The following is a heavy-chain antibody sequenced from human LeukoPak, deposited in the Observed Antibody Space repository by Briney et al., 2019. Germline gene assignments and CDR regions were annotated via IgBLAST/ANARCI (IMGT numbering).Heavy chain of an antibody. V-gene: IGHV1-69*04. CDR2: IIPILGIA. J-gene: IGHJ1*01. D-gene: IGHD6-13*01. CDR3: ASPSSSWPDRYPALPS. CDR1: GGTFTSYA. Sequence: SVKVSCKASGGTFTSYAISWVRQAPGQGLEWMGRIIPILGIANYAQKFQGRVTITSDKSTSTAYMELSSLRSEDTAVYYCASPSSSWPDRYPALPSWGQGTLVTVSS.